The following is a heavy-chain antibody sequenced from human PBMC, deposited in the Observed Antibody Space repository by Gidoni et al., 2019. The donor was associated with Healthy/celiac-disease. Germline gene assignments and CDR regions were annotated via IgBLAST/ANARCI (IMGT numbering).Heavy chain of an antibody. CDR2: IKQDGSEK. Sequence: EVQLVESGGGLVQPGGSLRLSCAASGFPFSSYWLSWVRQAPGKGLEWVANIKQDGSEKYYVDSVKGRFTISRDNAKNSLYLQMNSLRAEDTAVYYCARVVGYYDFWSAYPYFDYWGQGTLVTVSS. V-gene: IGHV3-7*01. J-gene: IGHJ4*02. CDR3: ARVVGYYDFWSAYPYFDY. D-gene: IGHD3-3*01. CDR1: GFPFSSYW.